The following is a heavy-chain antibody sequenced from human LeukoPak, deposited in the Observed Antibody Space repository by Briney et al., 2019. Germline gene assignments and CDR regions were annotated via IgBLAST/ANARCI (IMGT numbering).Heavy chain of an antibody. CDR3: ARIVVTAIGAYYFDY. Sequence: PSETLSLTCSVPGGSISPYYWSWIRRPPGKGLEWIGYISYIGSTTYNPSLKSRVAMSVDTSANQFSLKLSSVTAADTAVYYCARIVVTAIGAYYFDYWGQGTLVTVSS. CDR2: ISYIGST. J-gene: IGHJ4*02. D-gene: IGHD2-21*02. CDR1: GGSISPYY. V-gene: IGHV4-59*01.